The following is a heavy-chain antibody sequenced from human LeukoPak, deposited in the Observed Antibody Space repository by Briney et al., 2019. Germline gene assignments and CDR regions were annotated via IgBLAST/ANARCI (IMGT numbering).Heavy chain of an antibody. J-gene: IGHJ2*01. V-gene: IGHV3-74*01. Sequence: PGGSLRLSCAASGFTFSSYWMHWVRQAPGKGLVWVSRINSDGSSTSYADSVKGRFTISRDNAKNTLYLQMNSLRAEDTAVYYCARINWGPRQYWYFDLWGRGTLVTVSS. CDR1: GFTFSSYW. D-gene: IGHD7-27*01. CDR2: INSDGSST. CDR3: ARINWGPRQYWYFDL.